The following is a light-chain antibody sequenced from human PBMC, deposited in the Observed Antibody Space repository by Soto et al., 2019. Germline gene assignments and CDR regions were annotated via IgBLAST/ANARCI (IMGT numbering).Light chain of an antibody. CDR3: QQYHNWPRT. CDR2: GAS. V-gene: IGKV3-15*01. CDR1: QSVRTN. Sequence: EIVMAQSPVTLSVSPGEGATLSCRASQSVRTNLAWYQQKPGQAPRLLMYGASTRATGMPARFSGSGSGTEFTLTISSLQSEDFAVYYCQQYHNWPRTFGQGTKVEIK. J-gene: IGKJ1*01.